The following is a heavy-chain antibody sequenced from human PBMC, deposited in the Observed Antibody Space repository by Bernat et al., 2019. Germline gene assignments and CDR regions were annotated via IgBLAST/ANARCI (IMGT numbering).Heavy chain of an antibody. J-gene: IGHJ4*02. CDR1: GFTFSSYG. D-gene: IGHD1-26*01. CDR3: AKGVGATDY. Sequence: QVQLVESGGGVVQPGRSLRLSCAASGFTFSSYGMHWVRQAPGKGLEWVAVISYDGSNKYYADSVKGRFTISRDNSKNTLYLQMNSLRAEDTAVYYCAKGVGATDYWGQGTLVTVPS. V-gene: IGHV3-30*18. CDR2: ISYDGSNK.